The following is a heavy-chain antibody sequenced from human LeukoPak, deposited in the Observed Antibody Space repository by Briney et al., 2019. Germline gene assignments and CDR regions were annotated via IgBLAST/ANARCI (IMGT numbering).Heavy chain of an antibody. CDR1: GFTFSSYA. CDR3: ASQLEWLNYYYYGMDV. Sequence: PGGSLRLSCAASGFTFSSYAMSWVRQAPGKGLGWVSSISSSSSYIYYADSVKGRFTISRDNAKNSLYLQMNGLRAEDTAVYYCASQLEWLNYYYYGMDVWGQGTTVTVSS. J-gene: IGHJ6*02. V-gene: IGHV3-21*01. D-gene: IGHD3-3*01. CDR2: ISSSSSYI.